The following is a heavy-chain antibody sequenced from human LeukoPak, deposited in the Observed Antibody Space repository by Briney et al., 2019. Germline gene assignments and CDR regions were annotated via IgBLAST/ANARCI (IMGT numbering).Heavy chain of an antibody. Sequence: GASVKVSCKASGYTFTSYAMNWVRQAPGQGLEWMGGIIPIFGTANYAQKFQGRVTITADESTSTAYMELSSLRSEDTAVYYCARGRKQLGEIDYWGQGTLVTVSS. CDR3: ARGRKQLGEIDY. CDR1: GYTFTSYA. CDR2: IIPIFGTA. J-gene: IGHJ4*02. D-gene: IGHD6-6*01. V-gene: IGHV1-69*13.